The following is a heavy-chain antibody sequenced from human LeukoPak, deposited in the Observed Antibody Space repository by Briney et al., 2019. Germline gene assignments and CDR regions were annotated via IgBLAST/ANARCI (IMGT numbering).Heavy chain of an antibody. CDR1: GFTFSTYW. V-gene: IGHV3-74*01. D-gene: IGHD5-18*01. CDR3: ARASRGYNYGFWDY. CDR2: IKSDGRST. Sequence: PGGSLRLSCAASGFTFSTYWMHWVRQAPGKGLVWVSLIKSDGRSTTYADSVKGRFTISRDNSKNTLYLQMNSLRAEDTAVYYCARASRGYNYGFWDYWGQGTLVTVSS. J-gene: IGHJ4*02.